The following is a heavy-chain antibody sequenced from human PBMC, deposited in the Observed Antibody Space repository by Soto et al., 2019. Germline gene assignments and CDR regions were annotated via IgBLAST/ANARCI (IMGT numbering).Heavy chain of an antibody. Sequence: QVQLVQSGAEVKKPGSSVKVSCKASGGTFSSYSIKWVRQAPGQGLEWMGEIIPIFGTANYAQKLQGRVTITADEATSTAYMELSSLRSEDTAVYYCARNGGRHSGGIDYWGQGTLVTVSS. J-gene: IGHJ4*02. CDR2: IIPIFGTA. CDR1: GGTFSSYS. CDR3: ARNGGRHSGGIDY. D-gene: IGHD1-26*01. V-gene: IGHV1-69*01.